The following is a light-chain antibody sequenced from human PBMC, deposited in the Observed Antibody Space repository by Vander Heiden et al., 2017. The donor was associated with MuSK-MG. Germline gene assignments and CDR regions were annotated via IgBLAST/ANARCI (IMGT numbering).Light chain of an antibody. CDR1: QSLLHSNGYNY. Sequence: DIVMTQSPLSLPVTPGEPASMSCRSSQSLLHSNGYNYLDWYLQKPGQSPLLLPYLGSHRAARVPNRCSGSGAGTDFTLKISRVEAEDVGVYCCMQALQTPPTFGQGTKVDIK. J-gene: IGKJ1*01. CDR3: MQALQTPPT. V-gene: IGKV2-28*01. CDR2: LGS.